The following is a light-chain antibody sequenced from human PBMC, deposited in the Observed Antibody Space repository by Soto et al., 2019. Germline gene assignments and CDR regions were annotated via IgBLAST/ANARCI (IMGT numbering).Light chain of an antibody. J-gene: IGLJ1*01. CDR1: SSDVGGYNY. CDR2: DVS. CDR3: SSYTSSTTPYV. V-gene: IGLV2-14*03. Sequence: LTQPASVSGSPGQSITISCTGTSSDVGGYNYVSWYQRHPGKAPKLMIFDVSNRPSGVSNRFSGSKSANTASLTISGLQAEDEADYFCSSYTSSTTPYVFGTGTKVPV.